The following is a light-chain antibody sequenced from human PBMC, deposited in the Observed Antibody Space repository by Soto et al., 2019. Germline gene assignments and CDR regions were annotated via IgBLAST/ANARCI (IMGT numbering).Light chain of an antibody. V-gene: IGKV1-17*01. J-gene: IGKJ1*01. CDR1: QSIGDY. CDR2: AAS. Sequence: MTQSPSSLSASVGDRVTITCRASQSIGDYLNWYQHKPGEAPKLLIYAASSLQSGVPSRFGGGGSGTEFTLTISGLQPDDFATYYCQQYNSYSPWTFGPGTKVDIK. CDR3: QQYNSYSPWT.